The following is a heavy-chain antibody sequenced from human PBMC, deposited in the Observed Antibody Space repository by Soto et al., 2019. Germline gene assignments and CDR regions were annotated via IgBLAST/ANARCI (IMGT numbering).Heavy chain of an antibody. Sequence: SETLSLTCTVSGGSISSSSYYWGWIRQPPGKGLEWIGSIYYSGSTYYNPSLKSRVTISVDTSKNQFSLKLSSVTAADTAVYYCARHVCGGVCYTGYYFDYWGQGTLVTVSS. V-gene: IGHV4-39*01. CDR3: ARHVCGGVCYTGYYFDY. D-gene: IGHD2-8*01. CDR2: IYYSGST. J-gene: IGHJ4*02. CDR1: GGSISSSSYY.